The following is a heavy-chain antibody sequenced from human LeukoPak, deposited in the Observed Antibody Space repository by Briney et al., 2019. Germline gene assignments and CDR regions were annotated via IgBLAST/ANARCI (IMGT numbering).Heavy chain of an antibody. J-gene: IGHJ4*02. V-gene: IGHV3-23*01. CDR3: AKQNYDILTGYYAWVFDY. Sequence: GGSLRLSCAASGFTFSSYAMSRVRQAPGKGLEWVSAISGSGGSTYYADSVKGRFTISRDNSKNTLYLQMNSLRAEDTAVYYCAKQNYDILTGYYAWVFDYWGQGTLVTVSS. CDR1: GFTFSSYA. D-gene: IGHD3-9*01. CDR2: ISGSGGST.